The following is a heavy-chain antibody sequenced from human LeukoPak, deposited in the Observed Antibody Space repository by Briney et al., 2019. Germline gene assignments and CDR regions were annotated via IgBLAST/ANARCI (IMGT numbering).Heavy chain of an antibody. D-gene: IGHD6-19*01. Sequence: GSLRLSCAVSGFTFKNYRMNWVRQAPGKGLEWVANIKQDGSEEYYVDSVKGRFTISRDNAKNSLYLQMNSLRAEDTAVYYCARGRQWLTKGYFDYWGQGTLVTVSS. V-gene: IGHV3-7*03. J-gene: IGHJ4*02. CDR2: IKQDGSEE. CDR3: ARGRQWLTKGYFDY. CDR1: GFTFKNYR.